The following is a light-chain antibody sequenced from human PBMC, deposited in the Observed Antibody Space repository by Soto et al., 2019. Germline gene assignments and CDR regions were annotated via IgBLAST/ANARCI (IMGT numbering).Light chain of an antibody. V-gene: IGKV1-5*03. CDR1: QTIDSW. CDR2: KAS. CDR3: QQYHIYSGT. Sequence: IQMTQSPSSLSASVGDRVTLTCRASQTIDSWLAWYQQRPGKPPNLLIYKASTLASGVPSRFSGSGSGTEFTLTINSLQPDEFATYYCQQYHIYSGTVGQGNKVDIK. J-gene: IGKJ1*01.